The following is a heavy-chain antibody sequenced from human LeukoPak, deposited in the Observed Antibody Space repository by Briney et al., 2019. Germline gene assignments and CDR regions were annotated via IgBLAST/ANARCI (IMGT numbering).Heavy chain of an antibody. J-gene: IGHJ4*02. CDR2: ISYDGSNK. CDR1: GFTFSGYA. Sequence: GGSLRLSCAASGFTFSGYAMHWVRQAPGKGLEWVAVISYDGSNKYYADSVKGRFTISRDNSKNTLYLQMNSLRAEDTAVYYCARDGYYYGSGSVDYWGQGTLVTVSS. D-gene: IGHD3-10*01. V-gene: IGHV3-30-3*01. CDR3: ARDGYYYGSGSVDY.